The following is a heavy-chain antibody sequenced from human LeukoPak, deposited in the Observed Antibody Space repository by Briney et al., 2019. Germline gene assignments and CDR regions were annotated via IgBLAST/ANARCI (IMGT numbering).Heavy chain of an antibody. Sequence: ASVKVSCKTSGYTFTAHYIHWIRQAPGQGLEWMGWMNPNSGDTNYAQKFQGRVTLTRDKTARTAYMELTRLKSDDTAVYHCARVRVGYCSSTSCYSAGFDFWRQGTMVTVSS. J-gene: IGHJ3*01. D-gene: IGHD2-2*01. V-gene: IGHV1-2*02. CDR2: MNPNSGDT. CDR3: ARVRVGYCSSTSCYSAGFDF. CDR1: GYTFTAHY.